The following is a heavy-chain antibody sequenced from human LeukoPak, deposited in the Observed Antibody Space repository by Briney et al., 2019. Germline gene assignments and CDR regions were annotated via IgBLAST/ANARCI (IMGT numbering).Heavy chain of an antibody. V-gene: IGHV3-7*01. J-gene: IGHJ4*02. D-gene: IGHD6-19*01. CDR1: VLTFSSYW. CDR2: IKLDGSEK. CDR3: ARVRFGGGSGRFDY. Sequence: GTLRLSCAPSVLTFSSYWMSWVRQAPGKGLEWLANIKLDGSEKYYVASVKGRFTIYRDNAKNSLYLQMNSLRAEDTAVYYCARVRFGGGSGRFDYWGQGTLVTVSS.